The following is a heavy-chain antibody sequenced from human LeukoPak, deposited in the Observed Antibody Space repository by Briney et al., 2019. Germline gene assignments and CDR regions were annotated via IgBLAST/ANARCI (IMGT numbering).Heavy chain of an antibody. CDR2: INHSGST. Sequence: PSETLSLTCAVYGGSFSGYYWSWIRQPPGKGLEWIGEINHSGSTNYNPSLKSRVTISVDTSKNQFSLKLSSVTAADTAVYYCARGTGESGYPDYWGQGTLVTVSS. CDR1: GGSFSGYY. J-gene: IGHJ4*02. CDR3: ARGTGESGYPDY. D-gene: IGHD3-3*01. V-gene: IGHV4-34*01.